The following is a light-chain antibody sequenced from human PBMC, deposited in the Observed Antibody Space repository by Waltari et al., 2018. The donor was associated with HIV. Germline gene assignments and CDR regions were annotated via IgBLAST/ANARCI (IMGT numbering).Light chain of an antibody. CDR1: SSNIGRNY. J-gene: IGLJ3*02. V-gene: IGLV1-47*01. Sequence: QSVLTQPPSASGTPGQRVTISCSGSSSNIGRNYVYWYQQLPGTAPKLLIYRTNQRPSGVPDRFSVSKSGTSASLAITGLRSEDEADYYCAAWDDGLSGPVFGGGTKLTVL. CDR3: AAWDDGLSGPV. CDR2: RTN.